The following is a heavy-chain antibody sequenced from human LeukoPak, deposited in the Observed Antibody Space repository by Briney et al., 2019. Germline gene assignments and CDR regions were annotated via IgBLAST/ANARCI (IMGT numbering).Heavy chain of an antibody. CDR1: GYSFTSYW. CDR2: MYPGDSDT. CDR3: ARRFSGSRWED. Sequence: GESLKISCKGSGYSFTSYWIGWVRQVPGKGLEWMGVMYPGDSDTRYSPSFQGQVTISADKSISTAYLQWSSLKASDTAMYYCARRFSGSRWEDWGQGTLVTVSS. J-gene: IGHJ4*02. V-gene: IGHV5-51*01. D-gene: IGHD6-13*01.